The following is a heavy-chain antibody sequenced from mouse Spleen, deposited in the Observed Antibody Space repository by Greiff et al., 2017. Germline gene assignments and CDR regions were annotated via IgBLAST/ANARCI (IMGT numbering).Heavy chain of an antibody. V-gene: IGHV5-6*02. Sequence: EVNVVESGGDLVKPGGSLKLSCAASGFTFSSYGMSWVRQTPDKRLEWVATISSGGSYTYYPDSVKGRFTISRDNAKNTLYLQMSSLKSEDTAMYYCARRHYYGSSYDYAMDYWGQGTSVTVSS. CDR3: ARRHYYGSSYDYAMDY. CDR2: ISSGGSYT. D-gene: IGHD1-1*01. J-gene: IGHJ4*01. CDR1: GFTFSSYG.